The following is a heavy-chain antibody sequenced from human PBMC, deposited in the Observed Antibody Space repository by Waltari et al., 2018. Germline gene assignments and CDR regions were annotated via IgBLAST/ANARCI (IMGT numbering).Heavy chain of an antibody. CDR3: ARDLGYCSSTSRYEYYYYGMDV. D-gene: IGHD2-2*03. J-gene: IGHJ6*02. V-gene: IGHV4-4*02. CDR2: IYHSGST. Sequence: QVHLQESGPGRVEPSGTLSFTCAVSGVSCISSNCWQWDCQPPGKRLDWIGEIYHSGSTNYNPSLKSRVTISVDKSKNQFSLKLSSVTAADTAVYYCARDLGYCSSTSRYEYYYYGMDVWGQGTTVTVSS. CDR1: GVSCISSNC.